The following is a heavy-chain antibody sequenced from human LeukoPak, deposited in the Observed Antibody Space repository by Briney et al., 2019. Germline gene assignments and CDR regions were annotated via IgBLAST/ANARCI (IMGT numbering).Heavy chain of an antibody. J-gene: IGHJ4*02. Sequence: GASVKVSCKASGYTFTSYYMHWVRQAPGQGLEWMGIINPSGGSTSYAQKFQGRVTMTRDMSTSTVYMELSSLRSEDTAVYYCARDFFEDYDSSGPFDYWGQGTLVTVSS. V-gene: IGHV1-46*01. CDR1: GYTFTSYY. D-gene: IGHD3-22*01. CDR2: INPSGGST. CDR3: ARDFFEDYDSSGPFDY.